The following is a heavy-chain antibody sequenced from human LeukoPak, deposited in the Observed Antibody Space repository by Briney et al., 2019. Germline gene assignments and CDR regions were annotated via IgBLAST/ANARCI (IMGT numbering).Heavy chain of an antibody. Sequence: SETLSLTCTVSGYSISSGYYWGWIRQPPGKGLEWIGSTYHSGTTYYNPSLKSRVTISVDTSKNQFSLNLNSVTAADTAVYYCAREEAGTTIDYWGQGTLVTVSS. D-gene: IGHD1-1*01. V-gene: IGHV4-38-2*02. J-gene: IGHJ4*02. CDR2: TYHSGTT. CDR1: GYSISSGYY. CDR3: AREEAGTTIDY.